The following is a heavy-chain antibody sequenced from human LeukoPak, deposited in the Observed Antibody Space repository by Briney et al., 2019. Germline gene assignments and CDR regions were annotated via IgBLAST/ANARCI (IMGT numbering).Heavy chain of an antibody. D-gene: IGHD5-24*01. CDR1: GGTFSSYA. CDR2: IIPIFGTA. V-gene: IGHV1-69*05. Sequence: SVKVFCKASGGTFSSYAISWVRQAPGQGLEWMGRIIPIFGTANYAQKFQGRVTITTDESTSTAYMELSSLRSEDTAVYYCARLVLGWNWFDPWGQGTLVTVSS. CDR3: ARLVLGWNWFDP. J-gene: IGHJ5*02.